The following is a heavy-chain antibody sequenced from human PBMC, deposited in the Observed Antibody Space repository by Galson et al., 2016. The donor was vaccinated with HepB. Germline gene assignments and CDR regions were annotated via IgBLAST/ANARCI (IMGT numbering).Heavy chain of an antibody. J-gene: IGHJ4*02. V-gene: IGHV3-23*01. CDR2: SGSGGPT. Sequence: SLRLSCAASGFTFSSYAMSWVRQAPGKGLEWVSSSGSGGPTYYADSVKGRFTISIDNSKNTLFLQMHSLRADDTAVYYCAKSVLEYDILTGYYRRGADYWGQGTLVTVSS. D-gene: IGHD3-9*01. CDR1: GFTFSSYA. CDR3: AKSVLEYDILTGYYRRGADY.